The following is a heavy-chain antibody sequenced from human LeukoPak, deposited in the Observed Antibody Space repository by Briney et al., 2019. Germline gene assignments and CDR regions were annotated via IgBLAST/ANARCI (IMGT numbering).Heavy chain of an antibody. CDR1: GFTFSSYS. CDR3: AREGPTVVDAFDI. Sequence: GGSLRLSCAASGFTFSSYSMNWVRQAPGKGLEWVSVIYSGGSTCYADSVKGRFTISRDNSKNTLYLQMNSLRAEDTAVYYCAREGPTVVDAFDIWGQGTMVTVSS. J-gene: IGHJ3*02. V-gene: IGHV3-66*01. CDR2: IYSGGST. D-gene: IGHD4-23*01.